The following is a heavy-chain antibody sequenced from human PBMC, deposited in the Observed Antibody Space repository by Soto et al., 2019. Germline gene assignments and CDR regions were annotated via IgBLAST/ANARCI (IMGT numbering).Heavy chain of an antibody. CDR1: GGSISSSSYY. J-gene: IGHJ5*02. D-gene: IGHD3-10*01. V-gene: IGHV4-39*07. CDR3: ARVFKGRITMVRGALNWFDP. Sequence: LRETLSLTCTVSGGSISSSSYYWGWIRQPPGKGLEWIGSIYYRGSTYYNPLLKSRLTISVDTSKNQFSLKLSSVTAADTAVYYCARVFKGRITMVRGALNWFDPWGQGTLVTVSS. CDR2: IYYRGST.